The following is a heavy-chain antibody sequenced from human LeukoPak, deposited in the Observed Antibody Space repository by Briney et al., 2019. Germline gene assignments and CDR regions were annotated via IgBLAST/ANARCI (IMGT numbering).Heavy chain of an antibody. V-gene: IGHV3-21*01. CDR2: ISSSSSYI. Sequence: GGSLRLSCAASGFTFSSYSMNWVRQAPGKGLEWVSSISSSSSYIYYADSVKGRFIISRDNAKNSLYLQMNSLRAEDTAVYYCARDPAYYYDSSGYYPYYFDYWGQGTLVTVSS. CDR1: GFTFSSYS. J-gene: IGHJ4*02. D-gene: IGHD3-22*01. CDR3: ARDPAYYYDSSGYYPYYFDY.